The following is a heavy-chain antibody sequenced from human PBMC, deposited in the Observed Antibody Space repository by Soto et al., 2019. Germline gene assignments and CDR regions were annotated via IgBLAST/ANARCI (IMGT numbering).Heavy chain of an antibody. D-gene: IGHD3-3*01. CDR1: GFTFSSYG. Sequence: GGSLRLSCAASGFTFSSYGMHWVRQAPGKGLEWVAVIWYDGRNKYYADSVKGRFTISRDNSKNTLYLQMNSLRAEDTAVYYRARRMGYDFWRTGSYYGMDVWGQGTTVTVSS. CDR3: ARRMGYDFWRTGSYYGMDV. J-gene: IGHJ6*02. V-gene: IGHV3-33*01. CDR2: IWYDGRNK.